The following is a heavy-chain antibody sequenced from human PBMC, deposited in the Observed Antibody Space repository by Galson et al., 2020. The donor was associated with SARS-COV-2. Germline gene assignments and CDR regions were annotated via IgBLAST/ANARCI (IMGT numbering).Heavy chain of an antibody. CDR3: AKDVSNGWYLDY. Sequence: GGSLRLSCAASGFTFSNYAMSWVRQAPGKGLEWVSGISGGGGTTYYADSVKDRFTISTDNSKHTVYLEMNSLRAEDTAIYYCAKDVSNGWYLDYWGQGTLVTVSS. CDR2: ISGGGGTT. V-gene: IGHV3-23*01. CDR1: GFTFSNYA. J-gene: IGHJ4*02. D-gene: IGHD6-19*01.